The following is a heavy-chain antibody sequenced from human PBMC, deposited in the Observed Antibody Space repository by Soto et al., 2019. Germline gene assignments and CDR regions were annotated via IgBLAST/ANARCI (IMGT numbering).Heavy chain of an antibody. J-gene: IGHJ4*02. CDR3: ARHETLAYAGDY. Sequence: QLHLQESGPGLVKPSETLSLTCIVSGGSISSSRSYYWGWIRQPPGQGLEWVGSLYYRGSTYYNPSLKSRVTISVDTAKNHFSLKLTSVTAADTAVYYCARHETLAYAGDYWGQGTLVTVSS. CDR2: LYYRGST. CDR1: GGSISSSRSYY. V-gene: IGHV4-39*01. D-gene: IGHD4-17*01.